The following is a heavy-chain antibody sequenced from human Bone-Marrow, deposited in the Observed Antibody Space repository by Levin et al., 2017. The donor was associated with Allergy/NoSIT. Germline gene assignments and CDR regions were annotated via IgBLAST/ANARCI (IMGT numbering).Heavy chain of an antibody. CDR3: TTVRRITIFGVVIIPANYFDG. D-gene: IGHD3-3*01. V-gene: IGHV3-15*01. CDR2: IKSKTDGETR. CDR1: GFPFTSAW. J-gene: IGHJ4*01. Sequence: KPGGSLRLSCAASGFPFTSAWMSWVRQAPGKGLEWVGRIKSKTDGETRDYAAPVKGRFTISRDDSKNTLHLQMNSLKTEDTAVYYCTTVRRITIFGVVIIPANYFDGWGQGTLVTVSA.